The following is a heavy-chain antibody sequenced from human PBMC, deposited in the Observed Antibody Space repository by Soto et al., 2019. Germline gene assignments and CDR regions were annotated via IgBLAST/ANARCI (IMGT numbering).Heavy chain of an antibody. Sequence: SETLSLTCTVSGGSISSYYWSWIRQPPGKGLEWIGYIYYSGSTNYNPSLKSRVTISVDTSKNQFSLKLSSVTAADTAVYYCARGIKGPYMATPDYWGQGALVTVSS. J-gene: IGHJ4*02. CDR2: IYYSGST. CDR1: GGSISSYY. CDR3: ARGIKGPYMATPDY. D-gene: IGHD5-12*01. V-gene: IGHV4-59*01.